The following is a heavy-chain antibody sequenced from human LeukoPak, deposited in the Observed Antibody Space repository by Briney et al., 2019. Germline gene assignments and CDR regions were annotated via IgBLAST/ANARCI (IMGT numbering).Heavy chain of an antibody. CDR3: ARDGATFVTY. CDR1: GFTFSSYN. Sequence: GGSLRLSCAAPGFTFSSYNMNWVRQAPGKGLEWISYISSSSSTIYYADSVKGRFTVSRDNAKNSLSLQMNSLRPGDTAIYYCARDGATFVTYWGQGTLVTVSS. V-gene: IGHV3-48*04. CDR2: ISSSSSTI. D-gene: IGHD4-23*01. J-gene: IGHJ4*02.